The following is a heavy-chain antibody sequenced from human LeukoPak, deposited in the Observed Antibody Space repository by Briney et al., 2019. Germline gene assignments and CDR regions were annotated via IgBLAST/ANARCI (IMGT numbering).Heavy chain of an antibody. CDR2: ISAYNGNT. Sequence: ASVKVSCKASGYTFTSYGISWVRQAPGQGLEWMGWISAYNGNTNYAQKLQGRVTMTTDTSTSTAYMELRSLRSDDTAVYYCARDHWSKGDYGMDVWGQGTTVTVSS. D-gene: IGHD2-8*02. CDR3: ARDHWSKGDYGMDV. CDR1: GYTFTSYG. V-gene: IGHV1-18*01. J-gene: IGHJ6*02.